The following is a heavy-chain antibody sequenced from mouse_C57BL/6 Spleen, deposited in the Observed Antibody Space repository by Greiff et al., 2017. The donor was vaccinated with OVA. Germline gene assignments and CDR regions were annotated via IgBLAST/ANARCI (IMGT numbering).Heavy chain of an antibody. CDR3: ARYLGKDYYAMDY. CDR1: GYSFTGYY. Sequence: VQLQQSGPELVKPGASVKLSCKASGYSFTGYYMNWVKQSPEKSLEWIGEINPSTGGTTYNQKFKAKATLTVDKSSSTAYMQLKSLTSEDSAVYYCARYLGKDYYAMDYWGQGTSVTVSS. V-gene: IGHV1-42*01. CDR2: INPSTGGT. J-gene: IGHJ4*01.